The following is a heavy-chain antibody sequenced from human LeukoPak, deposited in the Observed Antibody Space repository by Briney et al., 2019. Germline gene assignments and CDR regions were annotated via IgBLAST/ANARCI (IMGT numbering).Heavy chain of an antibody. CDR2: VRRKDHVGTP. Sequence: GGALRVSCTTPGFTFGDYAMSSVRPAPGEGLERGCVVRRKDHVGTPDHAASVQGRFTISRDDSKSIDYLQMNSLKTEDTAVYFCARDSNFELDYWGQGPQVPVSS. D-gene: IGHD3-9*01. CDR1: GFTFGDYA. CDR3: ARDSNFELDY. V-gene: IGHV3-49*04. J-gene: IGHJ4*02.